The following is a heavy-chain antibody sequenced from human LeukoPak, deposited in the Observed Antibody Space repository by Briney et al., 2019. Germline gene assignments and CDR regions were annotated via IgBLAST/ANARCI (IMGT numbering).Heavy chain of an antibody. CDR1: GFSFSSYW. CDR3: ARDLGYSSFDY. V-gene: IGHV3-7*01. CDR2: IKEDESEK. D-gene: IGHD6-13*01. Sequence: GGSLRLSCAASGFSFSSYWTSWVRQAPGKGLEWVANIKEDESEKNYVDSVKGRISISRDDAKNSLYLQMNSLRAEDTAVYYCARDLGYSSFDYWGQGTLVTVSS. J-gene: IGHJ4*02.